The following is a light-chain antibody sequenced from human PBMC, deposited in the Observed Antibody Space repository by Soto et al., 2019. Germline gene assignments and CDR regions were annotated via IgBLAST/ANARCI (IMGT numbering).Light chain of an antibody. CDR1: QSIYSW. Sequence: DIQLTQSPSTLSASVGDRVTITCRASQSIYSWLAWYQQKPGRAPKLVIYKASSLESGVTSRFSGSGSETEFTLTISSLQPDDFATYYCQQHNNYRTFGQGTKVEIK. V-gene: IGKV1-5*03. CDR3: QQHNNYRT. J-gene: IGKJ1*01. CDR2: KAS.